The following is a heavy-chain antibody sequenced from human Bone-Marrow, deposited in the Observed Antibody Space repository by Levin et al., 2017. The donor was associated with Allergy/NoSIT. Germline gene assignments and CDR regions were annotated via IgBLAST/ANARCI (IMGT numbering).Heavy chain of an antibody. V-gene: IGHV4-31*03. CDR3: ARYTGYDLDS. J-gene: IGHJ4*02. D-gene: IGHD5-12*01. CDR2: IYYSGNT. CDR1: GGSISGGGSY. Sequence: SETLSLTCTVSGGSISGGGSYWSWIRQHPGKGLEWLGYIYYSGNTYYNPSLKRRLSSSGDTSRNQFSLKLSSVTAADTAVYYCARYTGYDLDSWGQGILVTVSS.